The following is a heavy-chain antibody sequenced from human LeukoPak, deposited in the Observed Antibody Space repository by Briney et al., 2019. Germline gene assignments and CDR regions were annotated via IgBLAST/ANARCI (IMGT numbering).Heavy chain of an antibody. D-gene: IGHD3-10*01. CDR1: GCTFTTYG. V-gene: IGHV1-18*01. J-gene: IGHJ4*02. CDR2: MSPYNGNK. Sequence: ASVKVACKSSGCTFTTYGISWMRQAPGQGLDWMGWMSPYNGNKKYAQKLEGRLTMPTDTSTNTAYMELRSLRSDDTAVYYCARGARYYGSGSSFDSWGQGTLVTVSS. CDR3: ARGARYYGSGSSFDS.